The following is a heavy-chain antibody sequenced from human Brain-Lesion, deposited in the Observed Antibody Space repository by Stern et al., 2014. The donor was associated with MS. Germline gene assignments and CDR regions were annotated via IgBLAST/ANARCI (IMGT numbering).Heavy chain of an antibody. Sequence: VQLVESGPGLVKPSQTLSLSCTVSGGSISSGGYYWSWIRQPAGKGLEWIGRIFNSGSTRYNPSPKSRVTISIDTSTNHCSLRLNSMTAADTAVYYCARGRVVPGFQYYATDVWGQGTTVIVSS. V-gene: IGHV4-61*02. J-gene: IGHJ6*02. CDR3: ARGRVVPGFQYYATDV. D-gene: IGHD2-2*01. CDR1: GGSISSGGYY. CDR2: IFNSGST.